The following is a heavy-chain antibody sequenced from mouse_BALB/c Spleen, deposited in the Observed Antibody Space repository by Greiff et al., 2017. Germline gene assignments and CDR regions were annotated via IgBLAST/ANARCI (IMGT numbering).Heavy chain of an antibody. CDR2: ISTYYGDA. J-gene: IGHJ4*01. CDR3: ARSKVYYDYDGFMDY. V-gene: IGHV1S137*01. D-gene: IGHD2-4*01. CDR1: GYTFTDYA. Sequence: VQLQQSGAELVRPGVSVKISCKGSGYTFTDYAMHWVKQSHAKSLEWIGVISTYYGDASYNQKFKGKATMTVDKSSSTAYMQLSRLTSEDSAIYFCARSKVYYDYDGFMDYWGQGTSVTVSS.